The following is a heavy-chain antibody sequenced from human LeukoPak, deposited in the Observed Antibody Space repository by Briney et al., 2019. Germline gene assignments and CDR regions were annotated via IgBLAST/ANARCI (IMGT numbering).Heavy chain of an antibody. CDR3: ASFGISWRSSY. V-gene: IGHV3-74*01. CDR1: GFSFSSHW. Sequence: PGGSLRLSCAASGFSFSSHWVPWVRQAPGKGLVWVPRISDDGSYTSNVDSVKGRFTISRDNVNNMLYLHMNSLRAEDTAVYYCASFGISWRSSYWGQGTLVTVSS. D-gene: IGHD2-21*01. J-gene: IGHJ4*02. CDR2: ISDDGSYT.